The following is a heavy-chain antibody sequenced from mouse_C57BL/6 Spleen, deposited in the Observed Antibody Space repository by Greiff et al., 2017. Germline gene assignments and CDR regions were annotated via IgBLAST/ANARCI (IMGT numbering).Heavy chain of an antibody. D-gene: IGHD2-2*01. J-gene: IGHJ4*01. CDR2: IWSGGST. Sequence: VHLVESGPGLVQPSQSLSITCTVSGFSLTSYGVHWVRQSPGKGLEWLGVIWSGGSTDYNAAFISRLSISKDNSKSQVFFKMNSLQADDTAIYYCARYGYDDYYAMDYWGQGTSVTVSS. V-gene: IGHV2-2*01. CDR3: ARYGYDDYYAMDY. CDR1: GFSLTSYG.